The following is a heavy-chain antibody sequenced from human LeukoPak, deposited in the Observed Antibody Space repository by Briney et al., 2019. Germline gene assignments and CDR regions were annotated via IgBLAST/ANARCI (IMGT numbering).Heavy chain of an antibody. V-gene: IGHV3-23*01. CDR3: AKGSLSLMGVFDY. CDR2: ISPSADIK. CDR1: GFTFSNHG. Sequence: GGTLRLSCAASGFTFSNHGMNWVRQAPGKGLEWVSGISPSADIKYYADSVKGRFTISRDNSKNMLYLEVISLTAEDTAVYYCAKGSLSLMGVFDYWGQGTLVTVSS. D-gene: IGHD2-8*01. J-gene: IGHJ4*02.